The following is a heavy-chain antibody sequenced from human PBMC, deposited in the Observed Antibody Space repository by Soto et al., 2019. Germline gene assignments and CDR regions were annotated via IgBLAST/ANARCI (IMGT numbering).Heavy chain of an antibody. J-gene: IGHJ6*02. Sequence: QVQLVQSGAEVKKPGASVKVSCKASGYTFTGYYMQWVRQAPGQGLEWMGWINPNSGGTNYAQKFQGWVTMTRDTSISTAYMELSRLRSDDTAVYYCAREAVAGTHYYYGMDVWGQGTTVTVSS. CDR1: GYTFTGYY. CDR2: INPNSGGT. D-gene: IGHD6-19*01. CDR3: AREAVAGTHYYYGMDV. V-gene: IGHV1-2*04.